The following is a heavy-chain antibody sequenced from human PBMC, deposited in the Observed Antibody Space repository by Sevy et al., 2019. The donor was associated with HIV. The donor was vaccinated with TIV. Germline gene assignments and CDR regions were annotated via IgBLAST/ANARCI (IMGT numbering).Heavy chain of an antibody. J-gene: IGHJ6*02. CDR3: TTENMTNYYGSGSYYYYYYYGMDV. CDR1: GFTFSNAR. Sequence: GGSLRLSCAASGFTFSNARMSWVRQAPGKGLEWVGRIKSKTDGGTTDYAAPVKGRFTISRDDSKNTLYLQMNSLKTEETAVYYCTTENMTNYYGSGSYYYYYYYGMDVWGQGTTVTVSS. CDR2: IKSKTDGGTT. V-gene: IGHV3-15*01. D-gene: IGHD3-10*01.